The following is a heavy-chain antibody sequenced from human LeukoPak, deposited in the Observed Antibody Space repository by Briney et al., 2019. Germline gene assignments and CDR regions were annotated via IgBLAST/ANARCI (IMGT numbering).Heavy chain of an antibody. CDR3: ARYSSGWEYYYYYGMDV. CDR1: GYTFTSYD. D-gene: IGHD6-19*01. Sequence: ASVKVSCKASGYTFTSYDINWVRQATGQGLEWMGWMNPNSGNTGYAQKFQGRVTMTRNTSISTAYMELSSLRSEDTAVYYCARYSSGWEYYYYYGMDVWGQGTTVTVSS. CDR2: MNPNSGNT. V-gene: IGHV1-8*01. J-gene: IGHJ6*02.